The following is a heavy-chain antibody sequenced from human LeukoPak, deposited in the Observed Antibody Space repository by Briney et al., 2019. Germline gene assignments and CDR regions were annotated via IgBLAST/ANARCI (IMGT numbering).Heavy chain of an antibody. V-gene: IGHV1-2*02. CDR1: GYTFTGYY. D-gene: IGHD6-19*01. CDR3: AKQRCARLAVDGEYFHY. Sequence: GASVKVSCKTSGYTFTGYYIHWVRQAPGQGREWMGGINPNSGGTNYAQKFQGRVTMTRDTSISTAYMELSRLTSDDTAMYYCAKQRCARLAVDGEYFHYWGQGTLVTVSS. J-gene: IGHJ4*02. CDR2: INPNSGGT.